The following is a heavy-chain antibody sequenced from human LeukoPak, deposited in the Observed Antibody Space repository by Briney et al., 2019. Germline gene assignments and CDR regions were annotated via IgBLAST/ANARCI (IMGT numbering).Heavy chain of an antibody. CDR1: GGTFISYA. D-gene: IGHD2-2*01. CDR2: IIPIFGTA. V-gene: IGHV1-69*13. Sequence: ASVKVSCKASGGTFISYAISWVRQAPGQGLEWMGGIIPIFGTANYAQKFQGRVTITADESTSTAYMELSSLRSEDTAVYYCARGIVVQPSANWFDPWGQGTPVTVSS. CDR3: ARGIVVQPSANWFDP. J-gene: IGHJ5*02.